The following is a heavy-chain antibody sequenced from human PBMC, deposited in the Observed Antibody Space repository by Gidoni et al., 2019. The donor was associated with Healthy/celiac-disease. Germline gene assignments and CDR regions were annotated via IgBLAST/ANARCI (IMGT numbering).Heavy chain of an antibody. J-gene: IGHJ4*02. CDR1: GFTFSSYG. D-gene: IGHD3-22*01. V-gene: IGHV3-30*18. CDR2: ISYDGSNK. CDR3: AKGGPITMIVVALIDY. Sequence: QVQLVESGGGVVQPGRSLRLSCAASGFTFSSYGMHWVRQAPGKGLEWVAVISYDGSNKYYADSVKGRFTISRDNSKNTLYLQMNSLRAEDTAVYYCAKGGPITMIVVALIDYWGQGTLVTVSS.